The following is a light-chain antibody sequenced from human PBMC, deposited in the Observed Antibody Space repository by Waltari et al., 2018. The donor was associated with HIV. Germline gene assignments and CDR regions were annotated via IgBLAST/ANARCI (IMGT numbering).Light chain of an antibody. CDR2: GVN. V-gene: IGLV2-8*01. J-gene: IGLJ2*01. Sequence: QSALTQPPSASGSPGQSVTISCTGTSSDVGGYNYVSWYQQHPGKAPHLMIYGVNKRPAGVPERFSGSKSGNTASRTVSGLQGEDEAEYYCSSYGGSNNVVFGGGTKLTVL. CDR1: SSDVGGYNY. CDR3: SSYGGSNNVV.